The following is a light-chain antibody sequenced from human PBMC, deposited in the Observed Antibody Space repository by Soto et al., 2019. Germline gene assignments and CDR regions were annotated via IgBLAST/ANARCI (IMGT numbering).Light chain of an antibody. CDR1: QGIRNY. CDR2: LAS. CDR3: QYLNSFPLT. V-gene: IGKV1-9*01. Sequence: IQLTQSPSSLSASVGDRVTITCRASQGIRNYLAWYQQKPGKAPNLLIYLASTLQGGVPSRFSGSGSGTDFSLIISSLQPEDVATYYCQYLNSFPLTFDGGTKVELK. J-gene: IGKJ4*01.